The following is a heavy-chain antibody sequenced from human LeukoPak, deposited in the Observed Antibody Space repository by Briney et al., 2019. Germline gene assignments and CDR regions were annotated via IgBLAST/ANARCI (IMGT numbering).Heavy chain of an antibody. D-gene: IGHD3-10*01. V-gene: IGHV3-74*01. Sequence: GGSLRLSCAASGFTFSSYWMHWVRQAPGKGLVWVSRINSDGSSTSYADSVKGRFTISRGNAKNTLYLQMNSLRAEDTAVYYCARLSRYMRVTMVRGVTGRYFDYWGQGTLVTVSS. J-gene: IGHJ4*02. CDR2: INSDGSST. CDR1: GFTFSSYW. CDR3: ARLSRYMRVTMVRGVTGRYFDY.